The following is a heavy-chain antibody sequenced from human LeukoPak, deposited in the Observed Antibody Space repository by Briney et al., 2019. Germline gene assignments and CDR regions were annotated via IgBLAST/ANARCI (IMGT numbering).Heavy chain of an antibody. D-gene: IGHD3-10*01. V-gene: IGHV4-39*02. Sequence: SETLSLTCTVSGGSISSSSYYWGWIRQPPGKGLEWIGSIYYSGSTYYNPSLKSRVTISVDTSKNQFSLKLSSVTAADTAVYYCARDKTMVRGVTAFDYWGQGTLVTVSS. CDR1: GGSISSSSYY. CDR3: ARDKTMVRGVTAFDY. J-gene: IGHJ4*02. CDR2: IYYSGST.